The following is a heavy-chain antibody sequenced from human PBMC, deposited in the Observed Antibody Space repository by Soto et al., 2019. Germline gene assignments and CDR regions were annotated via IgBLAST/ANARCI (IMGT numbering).Heavy chain of an antibody. CDR3: AKGHLRYFDWLLSAFDY. J-gene: IGHJ4*02. D-gene: IGHD3-9*01. V-gene: IGHV3-23*01. Sequence: GGSLRLSCAASGFTFSSYGMSWVRQAPGKGLEWVALISDSGGSTYYADSVKGRFTISRDNSKNTLYLQMNSLRAEDTAVYYCAKGHLRYFDWLLSAFDYWGQGTLVTVSS. CDR1: GFTFSSYG. CDR2: ISDSGGST.